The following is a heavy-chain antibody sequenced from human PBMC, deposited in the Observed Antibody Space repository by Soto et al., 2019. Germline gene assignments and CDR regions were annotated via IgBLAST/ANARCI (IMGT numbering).Heavy chain of an antibody. CDR2: INAGNDNK. CDR1: GYTFTSYA. V-gene: IGHV1-3*01. J-gene: IGHJ4*02. CDR3: ARDLTTVTTSFGY. D-gene: IGHD4-17*01. Sequence: ASVKVSCKASGYTFTSYAMHWVRQAPGQRLEWIGWINAGNDNKKYSQKFQGRVTITRDTSASTAYMELSSLRSEDTAVYYCARDLTTVTTSFGYWGQGTLVTVSS.